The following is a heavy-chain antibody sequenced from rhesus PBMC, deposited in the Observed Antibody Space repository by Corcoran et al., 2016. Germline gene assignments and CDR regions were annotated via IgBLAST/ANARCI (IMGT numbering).Heavy chain of an antibody. CDR2: ISFDESKQ. CDR3: VRGFYGLDS. J-gene: IGHJ6*01. CDR1: GFTFSTYC. V-gene: IGHV3-54*02. Sequence: EAQLMESGGGLVQPGGSLRLSCAASGFTFSTYCLHWVRQAPGNGLEWVSVISFDESKQYYSESMKVRFTISRDNSKNMVYLQMNNLKLEDTAVYYCVRGFYGLDSWGQGVVVTVSS.